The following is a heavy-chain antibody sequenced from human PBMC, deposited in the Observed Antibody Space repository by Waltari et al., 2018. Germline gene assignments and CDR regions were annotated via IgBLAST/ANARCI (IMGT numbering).Heavy chain of an antibody. D-gene: IGHD4-4*01. CDR1: GFTFMNEG. CDR3: ARDSAPYSNYADAIDI. J-gene: IGHJ3*02. V-gene: IGHV3-7*01. Sequence: EVQLVESGGGLVQPGGSLSVSCVAYGFTFMNEGMSWVRQAPGKGLEWVASIRKEGGEEDYVDSVKGRFTVSRNNATNSLHLHMDSLRVEDTAIYYCARDSAPYSNYADAIDIWGQGTMVIVSS. CDR2: IRKEGGEE.